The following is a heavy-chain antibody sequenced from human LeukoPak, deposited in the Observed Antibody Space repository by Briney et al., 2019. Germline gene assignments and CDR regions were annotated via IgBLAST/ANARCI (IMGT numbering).Heavy chain of an antibody. CDR3: ASGYDSGGFDY. Sequence: GGSLRLSCAASGFSFSDYYVNWLRQAPGKGLEWISYISSRGSIIYYADSVKGRFTISRDNAKNSLYLQMNSLRTEDTAVYFCASGYDSGGFDYWGQGTLVTVSS. CDR1: GFSFSDYY. J-gene: IGHJ4*02. D-gene: IGHD5-12*01. CDR2: ISSRGSII. V-gene: IGHV3-11*04.